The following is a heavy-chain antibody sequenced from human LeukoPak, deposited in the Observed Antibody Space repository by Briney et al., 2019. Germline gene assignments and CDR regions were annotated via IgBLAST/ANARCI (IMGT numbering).Heavy chain of an antibody. CDR1: GYTFTGYY. Sequence: ASVKVSCKASGYTFTGYYMHWVRQAPGQVLERMGWINPNSGGTNYAQKFQGRVTMTRDTSISTAYMELSRLRSDDTAVYYCARERGYGDYFDYWGQGTLVTVSS. CDR3: ARERGYGDYFDY. D-gene: IGHD3-22*01. CDR2: INPNSGGT. V-gene: IGHV1-2*02. J-gene: IGHJ4*02.